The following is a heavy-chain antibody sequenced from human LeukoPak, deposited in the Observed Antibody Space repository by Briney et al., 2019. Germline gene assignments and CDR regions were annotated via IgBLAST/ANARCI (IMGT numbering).Heavy chain of an antibody. Sequence: SETLSLTCAVYGGSFSGYYWSWIRQPTGKGLEWVGEINHSGSTNYNPSLKSRVTISVHTSKHQFSLKLSSVAAADTAVYCCARVHCSGGSCYSGWFDPWGQGTLVTVSS. CDR2: INHSGST. J-gene: IGHJ5*02. D-gene: IGHD2-15*01. CDR1: GGSFSGYY. CDR3: ARVHCSGGSCYSGWFDP. V-gene: IGHV4-34*01.